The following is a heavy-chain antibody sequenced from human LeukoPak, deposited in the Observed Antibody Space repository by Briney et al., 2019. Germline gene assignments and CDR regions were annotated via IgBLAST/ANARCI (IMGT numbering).Heavy chain of an antibody. D-gene: IGHD3-22*01. CDR3: ARDKGYYYDSSGYFDY. J-gene: IGHJ4*02. Sequence: PSETLSLTCVVYGGSFSGFYWSWIRQPAGKGLEWIGRIYTSGSTNYNPSLKSRVTMSVDTSKNQFSLKLSSVTAADTAVYYCARDKGYYYDSSGYFDYWGQGTLVTVSS. CDR1: GGSFSGFY. V-gene: IGHV4-4*07. CDR2: IYTSGST.